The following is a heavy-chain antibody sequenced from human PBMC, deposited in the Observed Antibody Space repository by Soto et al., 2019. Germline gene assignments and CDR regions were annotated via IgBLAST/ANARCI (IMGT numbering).Heavy chain of an antibody. Sequence: EVQLVESGGGLVKPGGYLRLSCAASGFTFSNAWMRWVRQAPGKGLEWVGRIKSKTDGGTTDYDAPVKGRFTISRGDSKNTLYLQMNSLKTEDTAVYYCTTVTYSGYDCLCDYWGQGTLVTVSS. CDR1: GFTFSNAW. D-gene: IGHD5-12*01. V-gene: IGHV3-15*01. CDR3: TTVTYSGYDCLCDY. CDR2: IKSKTDGGTT. J-gene: IGHJ4*02.